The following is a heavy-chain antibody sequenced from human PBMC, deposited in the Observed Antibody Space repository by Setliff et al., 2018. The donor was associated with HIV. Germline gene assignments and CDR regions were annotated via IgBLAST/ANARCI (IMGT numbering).Heavy chain of an antibody. CDR3: ARDLAWPGYFDY. Sequence: SETLSLPCTVSGGSISRNWLIWVRPPPGKGLEWIGEIYHSGSTNYNPSLKSRVTISVDKSKNQLSLKLSSVTAAETAVYYCARDLAWPGYFDYWGQGTLVTVSS. J-gene: IGHJ4*02. CDR2: IYHSGST. V-gene: IGHV4-4*02. CDR1: GGSISRNW. D-gene: IGHD3-10*01.